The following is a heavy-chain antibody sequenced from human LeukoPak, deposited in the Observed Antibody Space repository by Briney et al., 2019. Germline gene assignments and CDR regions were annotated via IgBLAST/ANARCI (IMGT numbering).Heavy chain of an antibody. CDR2: IYSGGST. Sequence: GGSLRLPCVASGFTVSSKYMSWVRQAPGKGLEWVSVIYSGGSTYYGESVKGRFTISRDNSKNTVYLQMNALRAEDSAVYYCARGTVWRLGSYGLDVWGQGTTVTVSS. D-gene: IGHD3-16*01. V-gene: IGHV3-53*01. J-gene: IGHJ6*02. CDR1: GFTVSSKY. CDR3: ARGTVWRLGSYGLDV.